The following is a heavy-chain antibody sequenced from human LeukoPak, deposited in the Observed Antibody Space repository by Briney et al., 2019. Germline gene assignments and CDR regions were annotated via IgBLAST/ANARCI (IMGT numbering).Heavy chain of an antibody. J-gene: IGHJ4*02. D-gene: IGHD3-22*01. Sequence: GASVKVSCKASGYTFTDYYMNWVRQAPGQGLEWMGWINPNSGGTDYAQKFQGRVTMTRDTSISTAYMELSRLRSDDTAVYYCTRGDYAYYYDSSGYYYTRGQGTLVTVSS. CDR1: GYTFTDYY. CDR3: TRGDYAYYYDSSGYYYT. V-gene: IGHV1-2*02. CDR2: INPNSGGT.